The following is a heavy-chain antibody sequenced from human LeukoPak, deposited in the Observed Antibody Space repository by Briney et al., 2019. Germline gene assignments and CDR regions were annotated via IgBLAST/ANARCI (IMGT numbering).Heavy chain of an antibody. V-gene: IGHV3-23*01. CDR1: GFTFNNYA. Sequence: HPAGSLTLYCAASGFTFNNYAMTWVRQAPGKGLEWVSAISGSGGTTLYADSVKGRFTIYRDNSKSTLYLQMNSLRAEDTAVYYCAKDQGIQLWLKYFQHWGQGTLVTVSS. J-gene: IGHJ1*01. CDR2: ISGSGGTT. D-gene: IGHD5-18*01. CDR3: AKDQGIQLWLKYFQH.